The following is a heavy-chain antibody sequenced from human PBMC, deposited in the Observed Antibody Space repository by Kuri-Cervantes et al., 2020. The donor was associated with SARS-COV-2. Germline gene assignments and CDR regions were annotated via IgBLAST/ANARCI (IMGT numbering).Heavy chain of an antibody. V-gene: IGHV1-69*04. Sequence: SVKVSCKVSGGTLRSYAITWVRQAPGQGLEWMGRFIPMLDLTSYAPKFRDRVTISADKSTGTAYLELTSLRPDDTAVYYCARAATYYDTNGYWYWGQGTLVTVSS. CDR3: ARAATYYDTNGYWY. D-gene: IGHD3-22*01. CDR2: FIPMLDLT. J-gene: IGHJ4*02. CDR1: GGTLRSYA.